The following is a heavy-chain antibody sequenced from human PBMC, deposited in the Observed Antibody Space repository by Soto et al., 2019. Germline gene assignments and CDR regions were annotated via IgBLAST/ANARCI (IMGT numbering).Heavy chain of an antibody. CDR1: GITFTYAW. J-gene: IGHJ4*02. CDR2: VKTKSDGGTV. CDR3: NTGFY. Sequence: GGSLRLSCTASGITFTYAWMSWVRQVPGKGLEWVGRVKTKSDGGTVDYAAPFEGRFTISRDDSKSTVFLQMNGLKVDDKAVYYCNTGFYWGQGTQVTVSS. V-gene: IGHV3-15*01.